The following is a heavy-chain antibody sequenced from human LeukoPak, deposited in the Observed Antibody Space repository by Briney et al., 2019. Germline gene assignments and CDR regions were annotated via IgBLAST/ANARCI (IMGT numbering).Heavy chain of an antibody. CDR1: GFTFSSYA. Sequence: GGSLRLSCAASGFTFSSYAMHWVRQAPGKGLEWVAVISYDGSNKYYADSVKGRLTISRDNSKNTLYLQMNSLRAEDTAVYYCARERGAGSYLDAFDIWGQGTMVTVSS. CDR2: ISYDGSNK. V-gene: IGHV3-30*04. D-gene: IGHD1-26*01. CDR3: ARERGAGSYLDAFDI. J-gene: IGHJ3*02.